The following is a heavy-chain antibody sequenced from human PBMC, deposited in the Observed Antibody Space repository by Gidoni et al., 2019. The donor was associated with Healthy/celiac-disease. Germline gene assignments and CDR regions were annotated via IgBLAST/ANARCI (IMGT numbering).Heavy chain of an antibody. D-gene: IGHD3-10*01. CDR1: GYTVTSYG. J-gene: IGHJ4*02. Sequence: QVQLVQAGAEVKKPGASVKVSCKAAGYTVTSYGISWVRQAPGQGLECMGWIRAYHGNTTYAQHLQDRVTLPTDTSTSTAYMELRSLRSDDPAVYYCARDKAESGRFDYWGQGTLVTVSS. CDR3: ARDKAESGRFDY. CDR2: IRAYHGNT. V-gene: IGHV1-18*01.